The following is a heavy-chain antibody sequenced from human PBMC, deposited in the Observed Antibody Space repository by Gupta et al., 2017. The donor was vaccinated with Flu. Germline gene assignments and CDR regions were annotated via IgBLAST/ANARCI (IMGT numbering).Heavy chain of an antibody. Sequence: QVQLQQWGAGLLKPSETLSLTCAVYGGSFSGYYWSWIRQPPGKGLEWIGEINHSGSTNYNPSLKSRVTISVDTSKNQFSLKLSSVTAADTAVYYCARGLRGVTHGPNFDLWGRGTLVTVSS. CDR1: GGSFSGYY. J-gene: IGHJ2*01. D-gene: IGHD4-4*01. CDR2: INHSGST. V-gene: IGHV4-34*01. CDR3: ARGLRGVTHGPNFDL.